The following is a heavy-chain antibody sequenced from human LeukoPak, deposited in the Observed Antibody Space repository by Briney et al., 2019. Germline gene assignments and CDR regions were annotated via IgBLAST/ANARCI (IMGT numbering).Heavy chain of an antibody. CDR2: IIPIFGTA. CDR1: GGTFSSYA. V-gene: IGHV1-69*13. Sequence: SVKVSCKASGGTFSSYAIRWVRQAPGQGLEWMGGIIPIFGTANYAQKFQGRVTITADESTSTAYMELSSLRSEDTAVYYCARSTGGYNWNAAFDYWGQGTLVTVSS. CDR3: ARSTGGYNWNAAFDY. D-gene: IGHD1-20*01. J-gene: IGHJ4*02.